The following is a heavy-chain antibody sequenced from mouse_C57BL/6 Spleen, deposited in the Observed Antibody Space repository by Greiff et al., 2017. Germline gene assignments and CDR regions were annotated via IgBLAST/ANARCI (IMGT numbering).Heavy chain of an antibody. V-gene: IGHV2-5*01. CDR1: GFSLTSYG. D-gene: IGHD2-2*01. CDR2: IWRGGST. CDR3: AKNWLRPYYAMDY. J-gene: IGHJ4*01. Sequence: VQLVESGPGLVQPSQSLSITCTVSGFSLTSYGVHWVRQSPGQGLEWLGVIWRGGSTDYNAALMSRLSITKDNSKSQVFFKMNSLQADDTAIYYCAKNWLRPYYAMDYWGQGTSVTVSS.